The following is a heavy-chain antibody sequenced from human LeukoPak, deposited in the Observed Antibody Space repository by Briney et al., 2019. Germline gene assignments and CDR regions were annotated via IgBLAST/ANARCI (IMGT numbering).Heavy chain of an antibody. CDR2: ISSSSSYI. CDR1: GFTFSSYS. CDR3: ARDYCSGGSCLSGFDH. D-gene: IGHD2-15*01. J-gene: IGHJ4*02. Sequence: GRSLRLSCAASGFTFSSYSMNWVRQAPGKGLEWVSFISSSSSYIYYADSVKGRFTISRDSAKNSLYLQMNSLRAEDTAVYFCARDYCSGGSCLSGFDHWGQGTLVTVSS. V-gene: IGHV3-21*01.